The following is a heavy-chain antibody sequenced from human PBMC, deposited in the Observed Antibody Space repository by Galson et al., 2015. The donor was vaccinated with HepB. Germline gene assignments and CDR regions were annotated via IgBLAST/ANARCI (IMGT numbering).Heavy chain of an antibody. CDR1: GFTFSSYA. Sequence: SLRLSCAGSGFTFSSYAMSWVRQAPGKGLEWVSAISGSGGSTYYADSVKGRFTISRDNSKNTLYLQMNSLRAEDTAVYYCAKDAYPLNCGGDCYPAGLADYWGQGTLVTVSS. CDR3: AKDAYPLNCGGDCYPAGLADY. D-gene: IGHD2-21*02. J-gene: IGHJ4*02. V-gene: IGHV3-23*01. CDR2: ISGSGGST.